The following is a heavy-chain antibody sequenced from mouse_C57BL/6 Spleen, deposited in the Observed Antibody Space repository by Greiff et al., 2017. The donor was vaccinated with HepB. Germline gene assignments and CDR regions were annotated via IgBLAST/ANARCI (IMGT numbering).Heavy chain of an antibody. V-gene: IGHV1-42*01. CDR1: GYSFTGYY. J-gene: IGHJ1*03. D-gene: IGHD6-1*01. Sequence: VQLQQSGPELVKPGASVKISCKASGYSFTGYYMNWVKQSPEKSLEWIGEINPSTGGTTYNQKFKAKATLTVDKSSSTAYMQLKRLTSEDSAVYYSARKQSLFWYFDVWGTGTTVTVSS. CDR3: ARKQSLFWYFDV. CDR2: INPSTGGT.